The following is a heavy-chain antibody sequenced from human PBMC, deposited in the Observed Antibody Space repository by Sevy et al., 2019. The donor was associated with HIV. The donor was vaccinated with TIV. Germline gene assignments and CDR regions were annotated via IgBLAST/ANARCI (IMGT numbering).Heavy chain of an antibody. CDR3: ARVSDGDYYYYYMDV. CDR2: IYSGGST. Sequence: GGSLRLSCAASGFTVSSNYMSWVRQAPGKGLEWVSVIYSGGSTYYADSVKGRFTISRDNSKNTPYLQMNSLRAEDTAVYYCARVSDGDYYYYYMDVWGKGTTVTVSS. D-gene: IGHD2-21*01. V-gene: IGHV3-53*01. J-gene: IGHJ6*03. CDR1: GFTVSSNY.